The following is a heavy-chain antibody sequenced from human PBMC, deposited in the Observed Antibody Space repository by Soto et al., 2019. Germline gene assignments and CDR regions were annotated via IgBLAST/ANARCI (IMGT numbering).Heavy chain of an antibody. J-gene: IGHJ6*02. CDR1: GFTFSSYG. D-gene: IGHD3-10*01. Sequence: GGSLRLSCAASGFTFSSYGMHWVRQAPGKGLEWVAVISYDGSNKYYADSVKGRFTISRDNSKNTLYLQMNSLRAEDTAVYYCAKASRDNTMVRGYYYYGMDVWGQGTTVTVSS. CDR3: AKASRDNTMVRGYYYYGMDV. CDR2: ISYDGSNK. V-gene: IGHV3-30*18.